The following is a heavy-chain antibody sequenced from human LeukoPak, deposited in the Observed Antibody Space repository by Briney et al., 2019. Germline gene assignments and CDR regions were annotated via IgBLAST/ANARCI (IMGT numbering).Heavy chain of an antibody. J-gene: IGHJ4*02. CDR1: GYTFTTYT. D-gene: IGHD3-22*01. V-gene: IGHV1-3*01. Sequence: ASVTVSCKASGYTFTTYTMHWVRQAPGQRLEWMGWINAGNGNTKYSQKLQGRLTITRDTSESTAYMELSSLRSEDTAVYYCARIVSGDYYFDYWGQGALVTVSS. CDR2: INAGNGNT. CDR3: ARIVSGDYYFDY.